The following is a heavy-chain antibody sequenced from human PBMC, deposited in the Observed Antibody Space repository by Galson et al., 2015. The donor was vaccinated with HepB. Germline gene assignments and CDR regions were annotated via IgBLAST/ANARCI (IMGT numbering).Heavy chain of an antibody. CDR2: ISSSSSYI. V-gene: IGHV3-21*01. CDR3: ARGYCSGGSCYPVDY. D-gene: IGHD2-15*01. CDR1: GFTFSSYS. Sequence: SLRLSCAASGFTFSSYSMNWVRQAPGKGLEWVSSISSSSSYIYYADSVKGRFTISRDNAKNSLYLQMNSLRAEDTAVYYCARGYCSGGSCYPVDYWGQGTLVTVSS. J-gene: IGHJ4*02.